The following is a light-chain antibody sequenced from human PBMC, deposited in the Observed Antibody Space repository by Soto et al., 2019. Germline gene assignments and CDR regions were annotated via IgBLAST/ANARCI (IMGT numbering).Light chain of an antibody. J-gene: IGKJ3*01. V-gene: IGKV1-5*01. Sequence: DIQMTQSPSTLSASVGDRVTITCRASRSISRSLAWYQQKSGKAPKLLIYDASSLESGVPSRFSGSGFGTEFTLTISGLQTDDFATYYCQQYQSYFLTFGPGTTVD. CDR3: QQYQSYFLT. CDR1: RSISRS. CDR2: DAS.